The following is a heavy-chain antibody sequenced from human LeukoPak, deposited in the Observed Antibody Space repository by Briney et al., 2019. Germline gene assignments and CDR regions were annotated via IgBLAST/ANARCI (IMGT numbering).Heavy chain of an antibody. D-gene: IGHD6-19*01. V-gene: IGHV4-4*07. J-gene: IGHJ6*03. CDR2: IYTSGST. Sequence: SETLSLTCTVSGGSISSYYWSWIRQPAGKGLEWIGRIYTSGSTNYNPSLKSRVTMSVDTSKNQFSLKLSSVTAADTAVYYCARDPWLMAVAGTQDVDMDVWGKGTTVTVSS. CDR1: GGSISSYY. CDR3: ARDPWLMAVAGTQDVDMDV.